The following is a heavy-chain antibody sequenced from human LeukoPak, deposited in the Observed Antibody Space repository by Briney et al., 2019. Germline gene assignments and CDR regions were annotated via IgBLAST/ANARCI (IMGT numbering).Heavy chain of an antibody. D-gene: IGHD3-22*01. V-gene: IGHV4-61*02. CDR2: IYTSGST. Sequence: SQTLSLTCTVSGGSISSGSYYWSWIRQPAGKGLEWIGRIYTSGSTNYNPSLKSRVTISVDTSKNQFSLKLSSVTAADTAVYYCARTGATYYYDSSGYYYTPWDYYYYMDVWGKGTTVTVSS. CDR3: ARTGATYYYDSSGYYYTPWDYYYYMDV. J-gene: IGHJ6*03. CDR1: GGSISSGSYY.